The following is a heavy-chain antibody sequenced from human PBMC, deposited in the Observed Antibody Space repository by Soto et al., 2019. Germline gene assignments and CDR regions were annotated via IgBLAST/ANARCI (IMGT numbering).Heavy chain of an antibody. D-gene: IGHD2-15*01. J-gene: IGHJ5*02. V-gene: IGHV1-18*01. CDR2: ISAYNGNT. CDR1: GYTFTSYG. CDR3: ARDPVVVAARSHRKFDP. Sequence: ASVKVSCKASGYTFTSYGISWVRQAPGQGLEWMGWISAYNGNTNYAQKLQGRVTMTTDTSTSTAYMELRSLRSDDTAVYYCARDPVVVAARSHRKFDPWGQGTLVTVSS.